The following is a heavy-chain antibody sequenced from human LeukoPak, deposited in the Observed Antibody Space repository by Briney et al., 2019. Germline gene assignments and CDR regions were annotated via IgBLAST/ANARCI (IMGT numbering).Heavy chain of an antibody. D-gene: IGHD6-19*01. J-gene: IGHJ4*02. CDR3: AGGRLGSSGWLSIDY. CDR1: GFTFSTSS. V-gene: IGHV3-21*01. CDR2: LSGGSSYI. Sequence: GGAPRVSPAAPGFTFSTSSMNWGPQAPGEGGEWGSSLSGGSSYIYYADSVKGRFTISRDNAKNSLYLQMNSLRREDTAVYYCAGGRLGSSGWLSIDYWGQGTLVTVSS.